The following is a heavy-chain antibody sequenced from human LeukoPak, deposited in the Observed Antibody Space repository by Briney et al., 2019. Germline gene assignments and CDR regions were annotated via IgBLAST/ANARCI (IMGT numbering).Heavy chain of an antibody. J-gene: IGHJ4*02. Sequence: PGGSLRLSCAASGFTFSNSYMSWVRQAPGKGLEWVSPIYPSGNIYYADSVKGRFTISRDNSKNTLFLQMNSLRAEDTAIYYCARTFRSGDGYKVGYFDYWGQGTLVTVSS. CDR3: ARTFRSGDGYKVGYFDY. CDR1: GFTFSNSY. CDR2: IYPSGNI. V-gene: IGHV3-53*01. D-gene: IGHD5-24*01.